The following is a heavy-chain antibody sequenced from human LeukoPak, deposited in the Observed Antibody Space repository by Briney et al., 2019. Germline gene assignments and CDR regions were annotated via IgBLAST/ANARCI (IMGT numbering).Heavy chain of an antibody. CDR3: ARGGPEMYSSSTGHYYYMDV. V-gene: IGHV4-39*01. CDR2: IYHSGST. D-gene: IGHD6-6*01. CDR1: GDSIGRINYY. J-gene: IGHJ6*03. Sequence: SETLSLTCTISGDSIGRINYYWGWIRQPPGKGLEWIGSIYHSGSTYYNPSLKSRVTISVDTSKNQFSLKLSSVTAADTAVYYCARGGPEMYSSSTGHYYYMDVWGKGTTVTVSS.